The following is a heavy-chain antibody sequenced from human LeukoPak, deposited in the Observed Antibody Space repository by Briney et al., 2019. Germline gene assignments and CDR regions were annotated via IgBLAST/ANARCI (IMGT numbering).Heavy chain of an antibody. Sequence: QPGGSLRLSCAASGFTFSNYGMHWVRQAPGKGLEWVTFISYDGSSKYYADSVKGRFTISRDNSKNTLYLQMNSLRAGDTAVYYCAKDPGTKRTAHVLFRVSYFDYWGQGTLGTVSS. J-gene: IGHJ4*02. V-gene: IGHV3-30*02. CDR3: AKDPGTKRTAHVLFRVSYFDY. D-gene: IGHD2-21*01. CDR1: GFTFSNYG. CDR2: ISYDGSSK.